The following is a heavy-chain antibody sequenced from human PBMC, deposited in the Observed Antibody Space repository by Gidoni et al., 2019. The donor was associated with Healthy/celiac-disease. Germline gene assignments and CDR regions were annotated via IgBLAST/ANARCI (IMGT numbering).Heavy chain of an antibody. Sequence: QVQLVQSGAEVKKPGSSVKVSCKASGGTFSSYTISWVRQAPGQGLEWMGRIIPILGIANYAQKFQGRVTITADKSTSTAYMELSSLRSEDTAVYYCASVGYSSGWYQAGRWFDPWGQGTLVTVSS. CDR1: GGTFSSYT. CDR2: IIPILGIA. V-gene: IGHV1-69*02. D-gene: IGHD6-19*01. CDR3: ASVGYSSGWYQAGRWFDP. J-gene: IGHJ5*02.